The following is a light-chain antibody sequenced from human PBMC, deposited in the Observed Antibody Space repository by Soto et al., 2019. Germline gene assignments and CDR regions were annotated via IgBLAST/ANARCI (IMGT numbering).Light chain of an antibody. CDR2: AAS. J-gene: IGKJ1*01. CDR1: QGISSY. Sequence: IRMTQSPSSLSASTGDRVTITCRASQGISSYLAWYQQKPGKAPKLLIYAASTLQSGVPSRFSGSGSGTDFTLTISCLQSEDFATYYCQQYYSYPRTFGQGTK. CDR3: QQYYSYPRT. V-gene: IGKV1-8*01.